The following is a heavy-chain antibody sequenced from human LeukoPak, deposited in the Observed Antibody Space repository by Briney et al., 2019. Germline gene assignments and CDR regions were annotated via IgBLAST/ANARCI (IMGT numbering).Heavy chain of an antibody. CDR2: IYYSGST. CDR3: ARGFEYDFWSGYFFRPHVPGFDY. V-gene: IGHV4-31*11. D-gene: IGHD3-3*01. Sequence: SETVSLTCAVYGGSFSGYYWSWIRQHPGKGLEWIGYIYYSGSTYYNPSLKSRVTISVDTSKNQFSLKLSSVTAADTAVYYCARGFEYDFWSGYFFRPHVPGFDYWGQGTLVTVSS. CDR1: GGSFSGYY. J-gene: IGHJ4*02.